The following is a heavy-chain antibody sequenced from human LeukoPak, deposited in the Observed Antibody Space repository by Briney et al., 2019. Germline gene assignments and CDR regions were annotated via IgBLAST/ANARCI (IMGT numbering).Heavy chain of an antibody. Sequence: SETLSLTCAVYGGSFSGYYWSWIRQPPGKGLEWIGEINHSGSTNYNPSLKSRVTISVDTSKNQFSLKPSSVTAADTAVYYCARGGRDFWSGYYSRYGMDVWGQGTTVTVSS. V-gene: IGHV4-34*01. CDR1: GGSFSGYY. CDR2: INHSGST. CDR3: ARGGRDFWSGYYSRYGMDV. D-gene: IGHD3-3*01. J-gene: IGHJ6*02.